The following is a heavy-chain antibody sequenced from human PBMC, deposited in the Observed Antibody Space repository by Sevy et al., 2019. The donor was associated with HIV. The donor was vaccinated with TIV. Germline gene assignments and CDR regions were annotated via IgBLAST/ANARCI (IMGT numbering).Heavy chain of an antibody. D-gene: IGHD3-10*01. CDR3: ARDSSNYYDSGSHYKTNVAGSAWFDP. CDR1: GYSINRNTY. Sequence: SETLSLTCTVSGYSINRNTYWGWIRQPPGKGLEWLGSVHHGGSTYYNPSLKSRVTISTDTSKNQFSLRLNSVTAADAAGYFGARDSSNYYDSGSHYKTNVAGSAWFDPWGQGTLVTVSS. CDR2: VHHGGST. J-gene: IGHJ5*02. V-gene: IGHV4-38-2*02.